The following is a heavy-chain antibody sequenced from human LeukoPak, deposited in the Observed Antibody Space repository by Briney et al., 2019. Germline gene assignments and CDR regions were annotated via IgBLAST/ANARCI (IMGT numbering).Heavy chain of an antibody. V-gene: IGHV3-21*01. J-gene: IGHJ5*02. Sequence: GRSLRLSCAASGFTFSRCTMNWVRQAPGKGLEWVSSISGSTTYIYYADSVRGRFTISRDDAKNSLYLQINSLRAEDTALYYCAIDPDYYDSRGGSWGQGTLVTVSS. CDR1: GFTFSRCT. D-gene: IGHD3-22*01. CDR2: ISGSTTYI. CDR3: AIDPDYYDSRGGS.